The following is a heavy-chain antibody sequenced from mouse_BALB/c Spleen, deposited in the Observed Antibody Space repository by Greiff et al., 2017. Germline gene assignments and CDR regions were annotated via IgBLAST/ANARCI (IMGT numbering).Heavy chain of an antibody. CDR3: ARSGTTVVVDY. D-gene: IGHD1-1*01. CDR1: GFTFSSFG. CDR2: ISSGSSTI. V-gene: IGHV5-17*02. J-gene: IGHJ2*01. Sequence: DVKLVESGGGLVQPGGSRKLSCAASGFTFSSFGMHWVRQAPEKGLEWVAYISSGSSTIYYADTVKGRFTISRDNPKNTLFLQMTSLRSEDTAMYYCARSGTTVVVDYWGQGTTLTVSS.